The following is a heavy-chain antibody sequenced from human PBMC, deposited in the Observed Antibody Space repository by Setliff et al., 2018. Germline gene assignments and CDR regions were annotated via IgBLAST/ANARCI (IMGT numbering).Heavy chain of an antibody. J-gene: IGHJ6*03. CDR2: INHSGST. Sequence: PSETLSLTCTVSGGSIRNYYWSWIRQPPGKGLEWIGEINHSGSTNYNPSLKSRVTISVDTSKNQFSLKLSSVTAADTAVYYCARDFSSSWYGSYYYYYYMDVWGKGTTVTVSS. CDR1: GGSIRNYY. V-gene: IGHV4-34*01. D-gene: IGHD6-13*01. CDR3: ARDFSSSWYGSYYYYYYMDV.